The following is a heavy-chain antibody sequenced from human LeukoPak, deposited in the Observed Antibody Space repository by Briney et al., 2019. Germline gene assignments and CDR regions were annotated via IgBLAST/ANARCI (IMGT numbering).Heavy chain of an antibody. Sequence: SETLSLTCTVSGYSISSGYFWGWIRPPPGKGLECIGTIYHSGRTYYNPALKSRVTISVDTSKNQFSLKLNSVTAADTAVYYCARIYSSSWFLNWFDPWGQGTLVTVSS. CDR2: IYHSGRT. CDR3: ARIYSSSWFLNWFDP. CDR1: GYSISSGYF. J-gene: IGHJ5*02. D-gene: IGHD6-13*01. V-gene: IGHV4-38-2*02.